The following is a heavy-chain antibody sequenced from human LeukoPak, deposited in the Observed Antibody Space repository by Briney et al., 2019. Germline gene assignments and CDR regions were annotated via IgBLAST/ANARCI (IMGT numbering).Heavy chain of an antibody. CDR1: GFTFSTYA. V-gene: IGHV3-23*01. J-gene: IGHJ4*02. CDR2: ISGSGDST. CDR3: AKGLDYYGSGNPGY. D-gene: IGHD3-10*01. Sequence: GGSLRLSCTASGFTFSTYAMSWVRQAPGKGLEWVSAISGSGDSTYYADSVKGRFTISRDNSKNTLYLQMNSLRAEDTAVYYCAKGLDYYGSGNPGYWGQGTLVTVSS.